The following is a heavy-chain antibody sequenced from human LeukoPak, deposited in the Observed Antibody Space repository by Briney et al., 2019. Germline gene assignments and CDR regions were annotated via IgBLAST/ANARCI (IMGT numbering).Heavy chain of an antibody. V-gene: IGHV3-30*02. J-gene: IGHJ4*02. CDR2: IRYDGGNE. Sequence: GGSLRLSCAASGFNFNNYGMHWVRQAPGKGLEWVAFIRYDGGNEYYADSVKGRFTISRDNSKDTLFLQMNSLRADDTAVYYCAKDASFLCSSSNCGNFDYWGQGILVTVSS. D-gene: IGHD2-2*01. CDR3: AKDASFLCSSSNCGNFDY. CDR1: GFNFNNYG.